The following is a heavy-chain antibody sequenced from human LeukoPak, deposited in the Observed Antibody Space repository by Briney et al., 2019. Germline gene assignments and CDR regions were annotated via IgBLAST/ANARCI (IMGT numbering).Heavy chain of an antibody. CDR1: GFTFTSYW. D-gene: IGHD1-26*01. CDR3: VRHEVGGPLNY. Sequence: GGALSLSCTASGFTFTSYWMTWVRQAPGRGLEWVANINEGGNEKKYVDSVKGRFTISRDNTRRSRLLQVSSRRVEDTALYYCVRHEVGGPLNYWGQGTLVTVSS. V-gene: IGHV3-7*01. J-gene: IGHJ4*02. CDR2: INEGGNEK.